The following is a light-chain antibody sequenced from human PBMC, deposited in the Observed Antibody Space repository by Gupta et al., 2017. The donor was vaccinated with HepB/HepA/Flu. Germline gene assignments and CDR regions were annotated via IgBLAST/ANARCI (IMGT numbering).Light chain of an antibody. CDR2: AAS. CDR1: QDIRNH. Sequence: DIQMTQSPSSLSASVGDRVTITCQASQDIRNHLNWCQQKPGKAPKFLIYAASHLETGVPSSFSGRGSGTYLPFTISSLQPEDNATDHCQKYHSLPHAFGQGTGLEIK. J-gene: IGKJ5*01. CDR3: QKYHSLPHA. V-gene: IGKV1-33*01.